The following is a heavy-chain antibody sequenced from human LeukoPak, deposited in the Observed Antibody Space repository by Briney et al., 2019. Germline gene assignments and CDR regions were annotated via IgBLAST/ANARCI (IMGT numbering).Heavy chain of an antibody. V-gene: IGHV3-48*03. Sequence: QPGGSLRLSCAASAFTFSSYEMSWVRQAPGKGQEWVSYISGSGNTVYYADSVKGRFTISRDNAKNSLYLQMSSLRAEDTAVYYCARDPAGVDYWGQGTLVTVSS. D-gene: IGHD3-10*01. CDR2: ISGSGNTV. J-gene: IGHJ4*02. CDR1: AFTFSSYE. CDR3: ARDPAGVDY.